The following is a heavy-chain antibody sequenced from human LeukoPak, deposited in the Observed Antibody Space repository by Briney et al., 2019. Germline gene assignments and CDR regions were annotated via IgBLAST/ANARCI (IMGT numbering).Heavy chain of an antibody. D-gene: IGHD2-2*01. CDR1: GGSINDGY. Sequence: SETLSLTCTVSGGSINDGYWSWIRQPPGKGLEWIGYIGYSEFTNYNPSLKSRVTISLDTSKSQFSLKLSSVTAADTAVYFCARYSPYCGSTTCYYFDYWGQSALVTLPT. V-gene: IGHV4-59*01. CDR3: ARYSPYCGSTTCYYFDY. CDR2: IGYSEFT. J-gene: IGHJ4*02.